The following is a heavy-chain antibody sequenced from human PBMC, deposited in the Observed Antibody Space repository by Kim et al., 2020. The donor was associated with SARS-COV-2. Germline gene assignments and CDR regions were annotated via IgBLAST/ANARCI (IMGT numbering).Heavy chain of an antibody. CDR3: ARDHRVRYYYYYGMDV. J-gene: IGHJ6*02. V-gene: IGHV4-39*07. Sequence: SLKSRVTISVGTSKNQFSLKLSSVTAADTAVYYCARDHRVRYYYYYGMDVWGQGTTVTVSS. D-gene: IGHD3-10*01.